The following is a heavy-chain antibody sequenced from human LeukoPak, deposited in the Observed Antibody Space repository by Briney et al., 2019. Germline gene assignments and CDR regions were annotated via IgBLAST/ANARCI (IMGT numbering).Heavy chain of an antibody. J-gene: IGHJ4*02. Sequence: PGGSLRLSCAASGFTFNSYSMNWVRQTPGKGLEWVSAISGSGGSTYYADSVKGRFTISRDNSKNTLYLQMNSLRAEDTAVYYCAKDLESDSPDSSWYGLDYWGQGTLVTVSS. CDR2: ISGSGGST. CDR1: GFTFNSYS. CDR3: AKDLESDSPDSSWYGLDY. V-gene: IGHV3-23*01. D-gene: IGHD6-13*01.